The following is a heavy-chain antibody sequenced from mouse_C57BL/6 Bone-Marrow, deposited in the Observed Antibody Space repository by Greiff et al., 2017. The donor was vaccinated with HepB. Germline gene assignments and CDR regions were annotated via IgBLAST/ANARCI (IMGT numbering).Heavy chain of an antibody. D-gene: IGHD2-5*01. J-gene: IGHJ4*01. CDR2: INYDGSST. CDR3: ARGRSNYEEGFYYAMDY. CDR1: GFTFSDYY. V-gene: IGHV5-16*01. Sequence: EVKLVESEGGLVQPGSSMKLSCTASGFTFSDYYMAWVRQVPEKGLEWVANINYDGSSTYYLDSLKSRFIISRDNAKNILYLQMSSLKSEDTATYYCARGRSNYEEGFYYAMDYWGQGTSVTVSS.